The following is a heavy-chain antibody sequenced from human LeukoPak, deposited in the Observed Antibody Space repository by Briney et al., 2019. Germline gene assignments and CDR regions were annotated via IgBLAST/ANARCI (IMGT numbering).Heavy chain of an antibody. J-gene: IGHJ6*03. D-gene: IGHD7-27*01. Sequence: SETLSLTCTVSGGSISSYYWSWIRQPAGKGLEWIGRIYTSGSTNYNPSLKSRVTISVDTSKNQFSLKLSSVTAADTAVYYCARSPGEGYYYYYMDVWGKGTTVTVSS. CDR2: IYTSGST. V-gene: IGHV4-4*07. CDR1: GGSISSYY. CDR3: ARSPGEGYYYYYMDV.